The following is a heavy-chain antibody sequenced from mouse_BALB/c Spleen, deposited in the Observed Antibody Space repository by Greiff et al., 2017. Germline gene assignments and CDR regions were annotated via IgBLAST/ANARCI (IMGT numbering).Heavy chain of an antibody. V-gene: IGHV7-3*02. CDR1: GFTFTDYY. D-gene: IGHD2-4*01. Sequence: EVKLVESGGGLVQPGGSLRLSCATSGFTFTDYYMSWVRQPPGKALEWLGFIRNKAHGYTTEYSASVKGRFTISRDNAQSILYLQMNTLRAEDSATYSCARAYDYFYAVDYWGQGTSVTVSS. CDR2: IRNKAHGYTT. CDR3: ARAYDYFYAVDY. J-gene: IGHJ4*01.